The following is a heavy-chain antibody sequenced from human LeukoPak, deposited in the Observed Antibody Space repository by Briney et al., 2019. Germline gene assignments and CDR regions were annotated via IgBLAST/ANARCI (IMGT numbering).Heavy chain of an antibody. Sequence: HPGGSLRLSCAASGFTFSSYSLNWVRQAPGKGLEWVAFIRYDGSDKYYSDSVKGRFAISRDNSKNTLYLQMNSLRPEDTVLYYCTRRVGALYYFDYWGQGTLVTVSS. J-gene: IGHJ4*02. CDR1: GFTFSSYS. CDR2: IRYDGSDK. V-gene: IGHV3-30*02. CDR3: TRRVGALYYFDY. D-gene: IGHD1-26*01.